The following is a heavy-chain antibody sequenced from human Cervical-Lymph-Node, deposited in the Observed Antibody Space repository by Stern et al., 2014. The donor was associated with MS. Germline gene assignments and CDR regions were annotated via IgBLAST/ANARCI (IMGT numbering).Heavy chain of an antibody. CDR3: ARERQQYCNSEGCSYWYFDL. J-gene: IGHJ2*01. Sequence: QVQLQESGPGLVKPSGTLSLTCAVSGGSVSSTNWWSWVRQSPGKGLEWIGNIYHSGASNYRPSLRRRVSISLDNSKNPLSLHLTSVTAADTAVYYCARERQQYCNSEGCSYWYFDLWGRGTLVTVSS. V-gene: IGHV4-4*02. CDR1: GGSVSSTNW. CDR2: IYHSGAS. D-gene: IGHD2/OR15-2a*01.